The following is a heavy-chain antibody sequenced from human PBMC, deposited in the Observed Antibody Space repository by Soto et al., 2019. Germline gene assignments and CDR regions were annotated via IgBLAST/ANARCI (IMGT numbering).Heavy chain of an antibody. D-gene: IGHD6-13*01. CDR1: GFSLTTSRLA. Sequence: QITLNESGPAPEKPTQTLTLTCTISGFSLTTSRLAMPWLRQPPVKPLDRLAVIYGDDDKRYNPSLETRLTLTKDTTKKKVALTITIVDPADTATYYCAHNASFSTIWYIRVDSFDPWVPETFVT. V-gene: IGHV2-5*02. J-gene: IGHJ5*02. CDR3: AHNASFSTIWYIRVDSFDP. CDR2: IYGDDDK.